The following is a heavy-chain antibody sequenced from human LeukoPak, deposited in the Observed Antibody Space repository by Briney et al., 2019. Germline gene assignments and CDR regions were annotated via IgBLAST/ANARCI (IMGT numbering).Heavy chain of an antibody. CDR3: AAIPHSFSSSLDY. CDR1: GYSFTSYR. J-gene: IGHJ4*02. D-gene: IGHD6-19*01. V-gene: IGHV5-51*01. CDR2: IYPGDSDT. Sequence: GESLKISCKGSGYSFTSYRIGWVRQMPGKGLEWMGIIYPGDSDTRYSPSFQGQVTISADKSISTAYLQWSSLKASDTAMYYCAAIPHSFSSSLDYWGQGTLVTVSS.